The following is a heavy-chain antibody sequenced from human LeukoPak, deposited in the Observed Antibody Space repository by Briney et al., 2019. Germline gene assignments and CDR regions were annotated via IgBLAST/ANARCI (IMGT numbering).Heavy chain of an antibody. D-gene: IGHD6-19*01. Sequence: KPGGSLRLSCAASGFTFNTYSMNWARQAPGKGLEWVSSIDSSSGYMFYADSVKGRFIISRDNAKNSLYLQMNSLRAEDTAVYYCARSYSSGWYGYYYYYMDVWGKGTTVTVSS. CDR3: ARSYSSGWYGYYYYYMDV. J-gene: IGHJ6*03. CDR1: GFTFNTYS. V-gene: IGHV3-21*06. CDR2: IDSSSGYM.